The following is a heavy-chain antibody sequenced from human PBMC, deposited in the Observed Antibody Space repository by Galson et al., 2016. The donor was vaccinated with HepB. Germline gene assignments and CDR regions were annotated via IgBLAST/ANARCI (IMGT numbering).Heavy chain of an antibody. CDR2: TWFDGNYK. CDR1: GFNFISYG. V-gene: IGHV3-33*01. J-gene: IGHJ4*02. D-gene: IGHD3-9*01. Sequence: SLRLSCAASGFNFISYGMHWVRQAPGKGLEWVAVTWFDGNYKDYAESVKGRITVSRDNTKNTLSLQLDSLRAEDTAVYHCARSREYFGSGGYLDYWGQGTLVIVSS. CDR3: ARSREYFGSGGYLDY.